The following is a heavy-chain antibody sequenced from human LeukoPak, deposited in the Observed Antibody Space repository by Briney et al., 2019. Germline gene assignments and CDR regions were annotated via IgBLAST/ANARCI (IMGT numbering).Heavy chain of an antibody. J-gene: IGHJ5*02. V-gene: IGHV4-39*01. CDR1: GGSISSSSYY. Sequence: SETLSLTCTVSGGSISSSSYYWGWIRQPPGKGLEWIGSIYYSGSTYYNPSLKSRVTISVDTSKNQFSLKLRSVTAADTAVYYWASTLWFGPNNWCDPWGEGTLVTVSS. CDR2: IYYSGST. CDR3: ASTLWFGPNNWCDP. D-gene: IGHD3-10*01.